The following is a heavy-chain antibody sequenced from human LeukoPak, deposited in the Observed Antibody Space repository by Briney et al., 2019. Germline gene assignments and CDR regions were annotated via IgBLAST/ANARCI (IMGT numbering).Heavy chain of an antibody. CDR1: GFTFRSFT. CDR2: ISYDGTKH. J-gene: IGHJ3*02. Sequence: PGGSLRLSCAASGFTFRSFTMHWVRQAPGKGLEWLAVISYDGTKHYYADSVKGRFTAARDNAKNSLYLQMNSLRAEDTAVYYCARDEGQSHAFDIWGQGTMVTVSS. D-gene: IGHD6-19*01. V-gene: IGHV3-30*03. CDR3: ARDEGQSHAFDI.